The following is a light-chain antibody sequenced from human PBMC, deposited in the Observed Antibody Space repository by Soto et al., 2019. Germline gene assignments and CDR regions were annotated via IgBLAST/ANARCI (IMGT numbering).Light chain of an antibody. V-gene: IGKV3-20*01. CDR2: ATS. J-gene: IGKJ1*01. CDR1: QTVNSDY. CDR3: HQFGYSPRT. Sequence: EIVLTQSPGTLSLSPRETATLSCRASQTVNSDYLAWFQQRPGQAPRLLIFATSRRATDIPDRFSGSGSGTDFTPAIRRLEPEDFAVYYCHQFGYSPRTFGQGTKVDIK.